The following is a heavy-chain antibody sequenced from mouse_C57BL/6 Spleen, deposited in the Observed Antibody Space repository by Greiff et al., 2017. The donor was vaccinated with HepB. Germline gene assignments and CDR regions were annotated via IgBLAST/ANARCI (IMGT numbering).Heavy chain of an antibody. V-gene: IGHV2-5*01. D-gene: IGHD1-1*01. J-gene: IGHJ4*01. CDR1: GFSLTSYG. Sequence: VKLMESGPGLVQPSQSLSITCTVSGFSLTSYGVHWVRQSPGKGLEWLGVIWRGGSTDYNAAFMSRLGITRENSKSKDVFKMNSLQADDTAIYYCAILYYYGSSYDDAMDYWGQGTSVTVSS. CDR2: IWRGGST. CDR3: AILYYYGSSYDDAMDY.